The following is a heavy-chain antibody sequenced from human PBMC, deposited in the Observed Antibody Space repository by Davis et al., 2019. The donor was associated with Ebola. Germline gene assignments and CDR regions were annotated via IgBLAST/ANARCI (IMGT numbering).Heavy chain of an antibody. CDR2: IWSDGSNQ. V-gene: IGHV3-33*01. D-gene: IGHD3-10*01. Sequence: GESLKISCVRSGFTFNKYGMPWIRQAPGKGLEWVAIIWSDGSNQQYADSVKGRFTISRDNSKNTVYLQMNSLRAEDTAIYYCARAPAGWFGELGVWGKGTTVTVSS. J-gene: IGHJ6*04. CDR3: ARAPAGWFGELGV. CDR1: GFTFNKYG.